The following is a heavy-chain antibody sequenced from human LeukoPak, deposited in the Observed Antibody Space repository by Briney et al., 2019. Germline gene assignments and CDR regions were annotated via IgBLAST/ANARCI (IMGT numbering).Heavy chain of an antibody. D-gene: IGHD3-3*01. Sequence: GGSLRLSCAASGFTFSSYDMHWVRQATGKGLEWVSAIGTVGDTYYPGSVKGRFTISRENAKNSLYLQMNSLRAGDTAVYYCARGKGYYDFWSGYSCFDYWGQGTLVTVSS. V-gene: IGHV3-13*01. J-gene: IGHJ4*02. CDR2: IGTVGDT. CDR3: ARGKGYYDFWSGYSCFDY. CDR1: GFTFSSYD.